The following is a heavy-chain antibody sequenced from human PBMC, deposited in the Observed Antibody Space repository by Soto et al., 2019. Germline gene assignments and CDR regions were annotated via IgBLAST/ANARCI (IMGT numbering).Heavy chain of an antibody. V-gene: IGHV4-30-4*01. Sequence: PSETLSLTCTVSGGSISSGDYYWSWIRQPPGKGLEWIGSIYYSGSTYYNPSLKSRVTISVDTSKNQFSLKLNSVTAADTAVYYCASRHSSPYFDSWGQGTLVTVSS. CDR1: GGSISSGDYY. J-gene: IGHJ4*02. CDR2: IYYSGST. D-gene: IGHD6-13*01. CDR3: ASRHSSPYFDS.